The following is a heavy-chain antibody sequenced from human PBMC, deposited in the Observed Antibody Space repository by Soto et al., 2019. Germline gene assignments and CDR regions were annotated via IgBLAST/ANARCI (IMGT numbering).Heavy chain of an antibody. CDR1: GFTFSSYW. CDR2: IKQDGSEK. CDR3: ASFVLDTAMAYYYYGMDV. D-gene: IGHD5-18*01. Sequence: EVQLVESGGGLVQPGGSLRLSCAASGFTFSSYWMSWVRQAPGKGLEWVANIKQDGSEKYYVDSVKGRFTISRDNAKNSLYLQMNSLRAEDTAVYYCASFVLDTAMAYYYYGMDVWGQGTTVTVSS. J-gene: IGHJ6*02. V-gene: IGHV3-7*01.